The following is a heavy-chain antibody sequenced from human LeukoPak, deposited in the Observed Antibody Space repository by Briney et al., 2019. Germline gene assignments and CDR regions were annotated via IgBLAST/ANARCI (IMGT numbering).Heavy chain of an antibody. CDR2: IVVGSGNT. V-gene: IGHV1-58*02. D-gene: IGHD3-3*01. J-gene: IGHJ4*02. Sequence: SVKVSCKASGFTFTSSAMQWVRQARGQRLEWIGWIVVGSGNTNYAQKFQGRVTMTEDTSTDTAYMELSSLRSEDTAVYYCATPASRGRDFWSGYYFDYWGQGTLVTVSS. CDR1: GFTFTSSA. CDR3: ATPASRGRDFWSGYYFDY.